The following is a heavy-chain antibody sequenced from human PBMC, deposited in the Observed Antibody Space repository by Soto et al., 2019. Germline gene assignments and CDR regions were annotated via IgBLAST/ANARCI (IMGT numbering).Heavy chain of an antibody. D-gene: IGHD2-15*01. V-gene: IGHV1-3*01. CDR3: ARDWGYCSGGSCYLDAFDI. CDR1: GYTFTSYA. CDR2: INAGNGNT. Sequence: ASVKVSCKASGYTFTSYAMHWVRQAPGQRLEWMGWINAGNGNTKYSQKFQGRVTITRDTSASTAYMELSSLRSEDTAVYYCARDWGYCSGGSCYLDAFDIWGHGTMVTVSS. J-gene: IGHJ3*02.